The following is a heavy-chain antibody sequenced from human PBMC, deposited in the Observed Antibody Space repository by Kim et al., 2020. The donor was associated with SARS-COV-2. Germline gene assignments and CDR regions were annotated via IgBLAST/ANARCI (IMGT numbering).Heavy chain of an antibody. Sequence: GGSLRLSCAASGFAFSNYAMSWVRQAPGKGLEWVSGMSGMSGSGSTTYYADSGKGRFTVSRDNSKNTLFLQMNTMRAEDTAVYYCTNGGVATNYHYFDYWGQGTLDTVSS. CDR3: TNGGVATNYHYFDY. CDR1: GFAFSNYA. V-gene: IGHV3-23*01. J-gene: IGHJ4*02. D-gene: IGHD2-21*02. CDR2: MSGMSGSGSTT.